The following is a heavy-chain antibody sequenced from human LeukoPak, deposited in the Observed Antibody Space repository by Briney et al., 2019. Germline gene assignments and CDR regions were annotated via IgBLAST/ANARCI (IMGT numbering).Heavy chain of an antibody. V-gene: IGHV4-38-2*02. Sequence: SETLSLTCTVSGFSINNGYFWGWIRQPPGKGLEWIGTIYRTGSTYYNPSLQSRVTISVDTSKNQFSLKLNSVTAADTAAYYCARDGYSSRLDAFDIWGQGTMVIVSS. CDR2: IYRTGST. CDR1: GFSINNGYF. D-gene: IGHD6-13*01. J-gene: IGHJ3*02. CDR3: ARDGYSSRLDAFDI.